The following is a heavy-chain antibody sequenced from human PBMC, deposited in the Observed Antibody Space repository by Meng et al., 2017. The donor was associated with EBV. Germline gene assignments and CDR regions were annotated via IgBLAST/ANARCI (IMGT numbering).Heavy chain of an antibody. V-gene: IGHV7-4-1*02. Sequence: QGQLVQTGSELKKPWASVKVSCKASGYTVTSYAMNWVRQAPGQGLEWMGWINTNTGNPTYAQGFTGRFVFSLDTSVSTAYLQISSLKAEDTAVYYCAREGVGYYDSSGLSSYFDYWGQGTLVTVSS. CDR1: GYTVTSYA. J-gene: IGHJ4*02. D-gene: IGHD3-22*01. CDR2: INTNTGNP. CDR3: AREGVGYYDSSGLSSYFDY.